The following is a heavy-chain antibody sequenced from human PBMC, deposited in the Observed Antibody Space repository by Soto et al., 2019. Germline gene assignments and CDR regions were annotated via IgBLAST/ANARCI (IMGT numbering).Heavy chain of an antibody. Sequence: SETLSLTCAVYGGSFSGYYWSWIRQPPGKGLEWIGEINHSGSTNYNPSLKSRGTISVDTSKNQFSLKLSSVTAADTAVYYCARVALGYCSSTSCPAGFDYWGQGTLVTVSS. V-gene: IGHV4-34*01. CDR1: GGSFSGYY. J-gene: IGHJ4*02. CDR2: INHSGST. CDR3: ARVALGYCSSTSCPAGFDY. D-gene: IGHD2-2*01.